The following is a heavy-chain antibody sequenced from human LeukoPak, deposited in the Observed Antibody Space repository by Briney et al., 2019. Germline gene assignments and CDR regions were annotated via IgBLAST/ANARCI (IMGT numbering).Heavy chain of an antibody. Sequence: ASVKVSCKASGYTSTDYGISWVRQAPGQGLEWMGWISTYNGNTNYAQKLQGRVAMTTDTSTSTAYMDLRSLRSDDTAVYYCARDCDRSGYYCYWGQGTLVTVSS. J-gene: IGHJ4*02. V-gene: IGHV1-18*01. CDR2: ISTYNGNT. CDR1: GYTSTDYG. D-gene: IGHD3-22*01. CDR3: ARDCDRSGYYCY.